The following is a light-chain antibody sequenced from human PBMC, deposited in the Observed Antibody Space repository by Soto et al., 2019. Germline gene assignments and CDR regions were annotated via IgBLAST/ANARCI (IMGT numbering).Light chain of an antibody. CDR1: SSNIGAGYD. CDR3: QSYDSSLSAPV. Sequence: QAVVTQPPSVSGAPGQRVTISCPGSSSNIGAGYDVHWYQHLPGTAPKLLIYNNSNRPSGVPDRFSGSKSGTSASLAITGLQAEDEADYYCQSYDSSLSAPVFGGGTKLTVL. CDR2: NNS. V-gene: IGLV1-40*01. J-gene: IGLJ2*01.